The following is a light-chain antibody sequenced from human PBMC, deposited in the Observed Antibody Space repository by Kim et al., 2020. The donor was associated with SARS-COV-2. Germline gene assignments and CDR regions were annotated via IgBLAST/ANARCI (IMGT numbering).Light chain of an antibody. V-gene: IGKV2-28*01. CDR2: LGS. CDR3: MQTLQTPPT. CDR1: QSLLHSNAYNY. J-gene: IGKJ1*01. Sequence: DIVMTQSPLSLPVTPGEPASISCRSSQSLLHSNAYNYLDWYLQKPGQSPQLLIYLGSNRASGVPDRFSGSGSGTDFTLKITTVDADNVGVYYCMQTLQTPPTFGQGTKVDIK.